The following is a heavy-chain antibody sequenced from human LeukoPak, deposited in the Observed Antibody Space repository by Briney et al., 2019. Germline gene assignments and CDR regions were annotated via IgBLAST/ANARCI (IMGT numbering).Heavy chain of an antibody. J-gene: IGHJ4*02. CDR1: GYTFTSYG. CDR2: ISAYNGNT. V-gene: IGHV1-18*04. D-gene: IGHD2-2*01. Sequence: GASVKVSCKASGYTFTSYGISWERQAPGQGLEWMGWISAYNGNTNYAQKLQGRVTMTTDTSTSTAYMELRSLRSDDTAVYYCARALGYRSSTSCLYDYWGQGTLVTVSS. CDR3: ARALGYRSSTSCLYDY.